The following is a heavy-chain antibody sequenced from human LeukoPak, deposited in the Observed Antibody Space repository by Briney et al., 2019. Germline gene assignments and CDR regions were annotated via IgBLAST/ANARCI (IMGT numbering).Heavy chain of an antibody. J-gene: IGHJ4*02. CDR2: ITGGARTT. V-gene: IGHV3-23*01. D-gene: IGHD2-21*01. CDR1: GFTFSSYA. Sequence: PGGSLRLSCAGSGFTFSSYAMSWVRQAPGKGLEWVSTITGGARTTYYADSAKGRFTISRDNSKNTVFLQMNSLRAEDTAVYYCASPGEGGRLWDFDYWGQGTLVTVSS. CDR3: ASPGEGGRLWDFDY.